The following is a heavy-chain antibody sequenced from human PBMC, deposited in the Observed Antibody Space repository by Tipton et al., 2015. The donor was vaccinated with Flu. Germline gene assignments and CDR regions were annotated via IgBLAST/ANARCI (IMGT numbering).Heavy chain of an antibody. Sequence: QVQLVQSGGEVKKSGASVKVSCKASGYAFNIYGISWVRQAPGQGLEWMGWISAFNGNTKYAQKFQGRVTMTTDRSTSTAYLELRSLRSDDTAVYYCARGYDISDEKSGWFFDLWGRGTLVSVSS. D-gene: IGHD2-15*01. CDR3: ARGYDISDEKSGWFFDL. CDR1: GYAFNIYG. CDR2: ISAFNGNT. J-gene: IGHJ2*01. V-gene: IGHV1-18*01.